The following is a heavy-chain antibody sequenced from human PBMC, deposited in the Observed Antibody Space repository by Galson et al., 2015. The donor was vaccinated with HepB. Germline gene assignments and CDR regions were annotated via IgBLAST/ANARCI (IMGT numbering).Heavy chain of an antibody. J-gene: IGHJ4*02. Sequence: SLRLSCAASGFTFSSYWMSWVRQAPGKGLEWVANIKQDGSEKYYVDSVKGRFTISRDNAKNSLYLQMNSLRAEDTAVYYCARDWGWLQGNYFDYWGQGTLVTVSS. D-gene: IGHD5-24*01. CDR2: IKQDGSEK. CDR1: GFTFSSYW. CDR3: ARDWGWLQGNYFDY. V-gene: IGHV3-7*03.